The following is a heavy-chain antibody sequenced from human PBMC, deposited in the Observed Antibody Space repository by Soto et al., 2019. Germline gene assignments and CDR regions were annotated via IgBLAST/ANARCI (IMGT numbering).Heavy chain of an antibody. CDR1: GFSFRSYA. CDR3: AKSDASGSYDDY. D-gene: IGHD3-10*01. J-gene: IGHJ4*02. Sequence: EVQLLESGGGLVQPGGSLRLSCAASGFSFRSYAISWVRQAPGKGLEWVSTIGGGGVDTYYADSVKGRFTISRDNSKSTLFLQMNSLRVADTAIYYCAKSDASGSYDDYWGQGTLVTVSS. V-gene: IGHV3-23*01. CDR2: IGGGGVDT.